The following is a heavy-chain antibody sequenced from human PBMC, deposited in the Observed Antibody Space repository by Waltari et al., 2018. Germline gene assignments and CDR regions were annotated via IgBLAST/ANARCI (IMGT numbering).Heavy chain of an antibody. V-gene: IGHV1-2*02. CDR1: GSTFPGYY. Sequence: QVQLVQSGAEVKKPGAPVQVSCTASGSTFPGYYLPRVRQPPGQGLEWMGWINPNSAGTNYAQKFQGRVTMTRDTSISTAYMELSRLRSDDTAVYYCARDLSAWTIFGVPGAWGQGTLVTVSS. CDR3: ARDLSAWTIFGVPGA. D-gene: IGHD3-3*01. CDR2: INPNSAGT. J-gene: IGHJ5*02.